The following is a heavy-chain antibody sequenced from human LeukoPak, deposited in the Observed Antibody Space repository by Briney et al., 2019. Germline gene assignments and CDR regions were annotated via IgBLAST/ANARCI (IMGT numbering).Heavy chain of an antibody. CDR1: GYTFTGYY. CDR2: INPNSGGT. CDR3: ARERKNHIVVVTAEADGFDI. D-gene: IGHD2-21*02. Sequence: ASVKVSCKASGYTFTGYYMHWVRQAPGQGLEWMGWINPNSGGTNYAQKLQGRVTMTRDTSTNTVYMELSSLRSEDTAVYYCARERKNHIVVVTAEADGFDIWGQGTMVTVSS. J-gene: IGHJ3*02. V-gene: IGHV1-2*02.